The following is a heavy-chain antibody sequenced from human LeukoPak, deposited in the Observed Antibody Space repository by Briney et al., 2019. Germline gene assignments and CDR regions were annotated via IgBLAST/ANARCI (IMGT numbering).Heavy chain of an antibody. J-gene: IGHJ6*04. CDR1: GFTFGDYA. CDR3: AELGITMIGGV. V-gene: IGHV3-23*01. CDR2: ISGSGGIT. D-gene: IGHD3-10*02. Sequence: GGSLRLSCEASGFTFGDYAMSWVRQAPGKGLEWVSTISGSGGITYYADSVKGRFTISRDNAKNSLYLQMNSLRAEDTAVYYCAELGITMIGGVWGKGTTVTISS.